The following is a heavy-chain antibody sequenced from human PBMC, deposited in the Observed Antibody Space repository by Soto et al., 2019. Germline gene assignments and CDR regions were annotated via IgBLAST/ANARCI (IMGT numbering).Heavy chain of an antibody. J-gene: IGHJ6*02. Sequence: ASGKVSCKASGYTFTGYYMHWVRQAPGQGLEWMGWINPNSGGTNYAQKFQGRVTMTRDTSISTAYMELSRLRSDDTAVYYCARDDAIFGVVPSYGMDVWGQGTTVTVSS. CDR1: GYTFTGYY. D-gene: IGHD3-3*01. V-gene: IGHV1-2*02. CDR2: INPNSGGT. CDR3: ARDDAIFGVVPSYGMDV.